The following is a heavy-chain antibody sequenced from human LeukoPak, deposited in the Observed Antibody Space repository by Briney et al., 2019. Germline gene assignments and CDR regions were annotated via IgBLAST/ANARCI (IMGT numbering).Heavy chain of an antibody. J-gene: IGHJ6*02. CDR1: GGSISSSSYY. V-gene: IGHV4-39*07. CDR2: IYYSGST. CDR3: ARDHGDYERYYYGMDV. Sequence: PSETLSLTCTVSGGSISSSSYYWGWIRQPPGKGLEWIGSIYYSGSTYYNPSLKSRVTISVDKSKNQFSLKLSSVTAADTAVYYCARDHGDYERYYYGMDVWGQGTTVTVSS. D-gene: IGHD4-17*01.